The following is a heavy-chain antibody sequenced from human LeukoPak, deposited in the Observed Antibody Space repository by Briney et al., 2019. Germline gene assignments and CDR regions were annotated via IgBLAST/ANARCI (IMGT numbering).Heavy chain of an antibody. V-gene: IGHV4-39*01. D-gene: IGHD2-21*02. Sequence: PSETLSLTCTVSGGSMSSSGQYWGWIRQSPVKGLEWIGSIYYSGSTYYNPSLKTRVTISVDTSKNQFSLELRSVTAADTAIYYCARNMTAISRLDVFDIWGPGTIVTVS. CDR1: GGSMSSSGQY. CDR3: ARNMTAISRLDVFDI. J-gene: IGHJ3*02. CDR2: IYYSGST.